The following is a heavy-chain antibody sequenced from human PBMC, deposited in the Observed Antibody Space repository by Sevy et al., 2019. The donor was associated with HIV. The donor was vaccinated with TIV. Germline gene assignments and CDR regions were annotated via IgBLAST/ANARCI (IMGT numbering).Heavy chain of an antibody. CDR3: TTVRLGAIPYYYYMDV. D-gene: IGHD1-26*01. V-gene: IGHV3-15*01. J-gene: IGHJ6*03. Sequence: GGSLRLSCAASGFTFSNAWMSWVRQAPGKGLEWVGRIKSKTDGGTTDYAAPVKGRFTISRDDSKNTLYLQMNSLKTEYTAVYYCTTVRLGAIPYYYYMDVWGKGTTVTVSS. CDR1: GFTFSNAW. CDR2: IKSKTDGGTT.